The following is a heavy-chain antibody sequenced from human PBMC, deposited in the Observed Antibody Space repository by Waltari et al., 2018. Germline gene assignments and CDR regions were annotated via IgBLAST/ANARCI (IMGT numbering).Heavy chain of an antibody. J-gene: IGHJ4*02. Sequence: EVQLVESGGCMVKPGGSLRLSCAASGFPFRRSSMTWVRQAPGKGLEWVSSISSSSSYIYYADSVKGRFTISRDNAKNSLYLQMNRLRAEETAVYYCARTGQQLFDYWGQGTLVNVSS. V-gene: IGHV3-21*01. CDR1: GFPFRRSS. D-gene: IGHD6-13*01. CDR2: ISSSSSYI. CDR3: ARTGQQLFDY.